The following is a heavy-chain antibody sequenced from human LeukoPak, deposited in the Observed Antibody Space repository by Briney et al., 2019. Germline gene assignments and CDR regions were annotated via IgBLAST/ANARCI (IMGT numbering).Heavy chain of an antibody. J-gene: IGHJ4*02. CDR2: ISYDGSNK. Sequence: GGSLRLSCAASGFTFSSYAMHWVRQAPGKGLEWVAVISYDGSNKYYADSVKGRFTISRDNSKNTLYLQMNSLRAEDTAVYYCARDSVSTSCYDYWGQGTLVTVSS. CDR1: GFTFSSYA. CDR3: ARDSVSTSCYDY. D-gene: IGHD2-2*01. V-gene: IGHV3-30-3*01.